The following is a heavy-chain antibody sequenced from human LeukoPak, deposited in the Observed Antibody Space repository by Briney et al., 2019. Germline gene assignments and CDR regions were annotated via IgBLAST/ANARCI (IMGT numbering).Heavy chain of an antibody. CDR1: GGYIITSGHY. Sequence: SETLSLTCTVSGGYIITSGHYWGWIRQPPGKGLEWIGSVYYTGVTSTNPFFRSRMSIPVDTSKNQFSLNLTSVTAADAAVYYCARERSSSGGHNWFDPWGQGTLVTVSS. J-gene: IGHJ5*02. V-gene: IGHV4-39*07. CDR2: VYYTGVT. D-gene: IGHD4-23*01. CDR3: ARERSSSGGHNWFDP.